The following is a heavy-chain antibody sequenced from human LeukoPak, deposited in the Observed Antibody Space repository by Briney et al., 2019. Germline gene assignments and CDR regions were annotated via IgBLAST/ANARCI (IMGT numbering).Heavy chain of an antibody. Sequence: GGSLRLSCAASGFTSSSYAMSWVRQAPGKGLEWVANIKQDGSEKYYVDSVKGRFTISRDNAKNSLYLQMNSLRAEDTAVYYCARDPTIFGVVIVPDYWGQGTLVTVSS. J-gene: IGHJ4*02. CDR1: GFTSSSYA. CDR2: IKQDGSEK. V-gene: IGHV3-7*01. CDR3: ARDPTIFGVVIVPDY. D-gene: IGHD3-3*01.